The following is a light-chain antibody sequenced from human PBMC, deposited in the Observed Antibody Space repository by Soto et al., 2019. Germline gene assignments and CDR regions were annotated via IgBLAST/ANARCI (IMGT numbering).Light chain of an antibody. CDR3: AAWEDSLNGHV. V-gene: IGLV1-44*01. CDR1: SSNIGRNT. Sequence: QSVMTQPPSASGTPGQRVTISCSGSSSNIGRNTVNWYQQLPGTAPKVLIYNNNQRPSGVPDRFSGSKSGTSASLAISGLQSEDEVDYYCAAWEDSLNGHVFGTGTKLTVL. CDR2: NNN. J-gene: IGLJ1*01.